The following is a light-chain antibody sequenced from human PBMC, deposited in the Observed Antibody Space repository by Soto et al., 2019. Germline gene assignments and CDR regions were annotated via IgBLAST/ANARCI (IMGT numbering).Light chain of an antibody. CDR3: QQYNSYSYT. Sequence: IQLTQSPSSLSASVGDSVTITCRASQGVSRYLSWYQQKPGRAPILLISAASTLQSGVPARFSGSGSGTEFTLTISSLQSEDFATYYCQQYNSYSYTFGQGTRLEIK. CDR2: AAS. J-gene: IGKJ5*01. CDR1: QGVSRY. V-gene: IGKV1-9*01.